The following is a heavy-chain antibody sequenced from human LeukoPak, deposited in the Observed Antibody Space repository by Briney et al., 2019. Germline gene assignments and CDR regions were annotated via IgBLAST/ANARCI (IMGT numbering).Heavy chain of an antibody. V-gene: IGHV1-69*06. Sequence: SVKASCKASGYTFTSYEINWVRQATGQGLEWMGRIIPIFGTANYAQKFQGRVTITADKSTSTAYMELSSLRSEDTAVYYCARDYPPTWGQGTLVTVSS. CDR1: GYTFTSYE. CDR2: IIPIFGTA. J-gene: IGHJ5*02. CDR3: ARDYPPT.